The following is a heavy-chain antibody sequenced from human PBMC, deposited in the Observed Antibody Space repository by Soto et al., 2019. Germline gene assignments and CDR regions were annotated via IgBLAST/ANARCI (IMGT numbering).Heavy chain of an antibody. CDR1: GGSISSGGYS. Sequence: PSETLSLTCAVSGGSISSGGYSWSWIRQPPGKGLEWIGYIYHSGSTYYNPSLKSRVTISVDRSKNQFSLKLSSVTAADTAVYYCARGTTTVAFDYWGQGTLVTVSS. D-gene: IGHD4-17*01. CDR3: ARGTTTVAFDY. J-gene: IGHJ4*02. CDR2: IYHSGST. V-gene: IGHV4-30-2*01.